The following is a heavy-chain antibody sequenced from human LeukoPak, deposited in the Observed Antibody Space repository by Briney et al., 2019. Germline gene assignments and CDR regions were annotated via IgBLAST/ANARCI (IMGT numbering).Heavy chain of an antibody. V-gene: IGHV4-4*07. D-gene: IGHD3-3*01. Sequence: PSETLSLTCTVSGGSISSYYWSWIRQPAGKGLEWIGRIYTSGSTNYNPSLKSRVTISVDTSKNQFSLKLSSVTAADTAVYYCARLAAPPGVIFGVVIRIRDAFDIWGQGTMVTVSS. J-gene: IGHJ3*02. CDR1: GGSISSYY. CDR3: ARLAAPPGVIFGVVIRIRDAFDI. CDR2: IYTSGST.